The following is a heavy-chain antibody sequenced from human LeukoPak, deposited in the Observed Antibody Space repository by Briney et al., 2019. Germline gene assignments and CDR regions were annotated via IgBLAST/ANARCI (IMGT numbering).Heavy chain of an antibody. D-gene: IGHD1-26*01. V-gene: IGHV3-7*01. Sequence: GGSLRLSCVASGFTFGKYWMSWVRQAPGKGLEWVANIKLDGSEKNYVDSVKGRFTISRDNAKNSLYLQMNSLRAEDTAVYYCARGGERELHFDYWGQGTLVTVSS. CDR3: ARGGERELHFDY. CDR1: GFTFGKYW. CDR2: IKLDGSEK. J-gene: IGHJ4*02.